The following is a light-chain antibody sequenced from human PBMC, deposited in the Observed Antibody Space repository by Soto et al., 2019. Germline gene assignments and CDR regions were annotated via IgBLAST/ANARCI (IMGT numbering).Light chain of an antibody. Sequence: DIQMTQSPSSLSASVGDRVTITCRASQSISRYLHWYQQKPGKAPQLLMYAASSLQSGVPSRFSGSVSGTDFNLTIRSLQPEDFATYYWQHSNSTPYTFGQGTKLEIK. CDR2: AAS. J-gene: IGKJ2*01. V-gene: IGKV1-39*01. CDR1: QSISRY. CDR3: QHSNSTPYT.